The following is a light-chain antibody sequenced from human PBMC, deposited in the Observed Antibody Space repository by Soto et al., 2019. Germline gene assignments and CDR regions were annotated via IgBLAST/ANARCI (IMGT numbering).Light chain of an antibody. CDR3: SSYTSSSNYV. CDR1: SSDVGGYNY. CDR2: EVS. J-gene: IGLJ1*01. V-gene: IGLV2-14*01. Sequence: QSVLHQPGAVSWSPGPSITIACTGTSSDVGGYNYVSWYQQHPGKAPKLMIYEVSNRPSGVSNRFSGSKSGNTASLTISGLQAEEEADYYCSSYTSSSNYVFGTGTKVTVL.